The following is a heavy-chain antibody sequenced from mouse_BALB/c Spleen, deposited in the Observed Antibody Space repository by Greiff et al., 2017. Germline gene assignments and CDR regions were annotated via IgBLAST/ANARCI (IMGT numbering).Heavy chain of an antibody. Sequence: QVQLKQSGAELAKPGASVKMSCKASGYTFTSYWMHWVKQRPGQGLEWIGYINPSTGYTEYNQKFKDKATLTADKSSSTAYMQLSSLTSEDSAVYYCARANYGLMDYWGQGTSVTVSS. CDR3: ARANYGLMDY. CDR1: GYTFTSYW. D-gene: IGHD1-1*02. CDR2: INPSTGYT. J-gene: IGHJ4*01. V-gene: IGHV1-7*01.